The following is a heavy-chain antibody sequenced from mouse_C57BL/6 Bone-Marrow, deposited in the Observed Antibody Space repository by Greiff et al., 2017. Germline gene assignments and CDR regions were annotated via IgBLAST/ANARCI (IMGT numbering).Heavy chain of an antibody. D-gene: IGHD1-1*01. V-gene: IGHV1-59*01. CDR2: IDPSDSYT. Sequence: QVQLQQPGAELVRPGTSVKLSCKASGYTFTSYWMHWVKQRPGQGLEWIGVIDPSDSYTNYNQKFKGKATLTVDTSSSTAYMQLSSLTSEDSAVYDCARITTVVATDYWGQGTTLTVSS. J-gene: IGHJ2*01. CDR3: ARITTVVATDY. CDR1: GYTFTSYW.